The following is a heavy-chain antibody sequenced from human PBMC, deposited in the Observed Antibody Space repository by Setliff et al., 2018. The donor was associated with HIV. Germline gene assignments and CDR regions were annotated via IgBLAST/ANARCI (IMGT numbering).Heavy chain of an antibody. CDR3: ASDIAVIPAASQVGGFDI. V-gene: IGHV1-2*06. CDR1: GYTFTGYY. J-gene: IGHJ3*02. CDR2: INPNSGGT. Sequence: GASVKVSCKASGYTFTGYYMHWVRQAPGQGLEWMGRINPNSGGTNYAQKFQGRVTITRDTSISTTYMELSRLTSDDTAVYYCASDIAVIPAASQVGGFDIWGQGTMVTVSS. D-gene: IGHD2-2*01.